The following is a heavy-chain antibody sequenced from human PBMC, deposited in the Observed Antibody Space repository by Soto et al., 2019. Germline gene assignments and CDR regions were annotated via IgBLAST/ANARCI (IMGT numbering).Heavy chain of an antibody. CDR3: ARQKEVLRFLERLVAGLDV. V-gene: IGHV4-34*01. J-gene: IGHJ6*02. D-gene: IGHD3-3*01. Sequence: SETLSLTGAVSGGSLSGYYCTWIRQPPWKGLEWIGEINHSGITNYNPSLKSRVTISIETSKNQFSLNLSSVTAADTAVYYCARQKEVLRFLERLVAGLDVWGPGTTVAVS. CDR1: GGSLSGYY. CDR2: INHSGIT.